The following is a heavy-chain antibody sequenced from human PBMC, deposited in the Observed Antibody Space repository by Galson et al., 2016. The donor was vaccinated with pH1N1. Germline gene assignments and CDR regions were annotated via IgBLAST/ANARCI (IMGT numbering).Heavy chain of an antibody. CDR2: IIPILGAP. Sequence: SVKVSCKASRDTFINYAFSWVRQAPGKGLEWMGGIIPILGAPNYAQNFQGRVTISTDKSTTTAYMELTGLTSGDTAIYYCARMPSGYNTTDSWGQGTLITVSS. D-gene: IGHD6-25*01. J-gene: IGHJ4*02. V-gene: IGHV1-69*10. CDR1: RDTFINYA. CDR3: ARMPSGYNTTDS.